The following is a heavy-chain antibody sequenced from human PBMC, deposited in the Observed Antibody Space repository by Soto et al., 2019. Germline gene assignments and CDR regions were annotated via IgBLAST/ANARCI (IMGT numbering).Heavy chain of an antibody. CDR1: GGFFSGYY. V-gene: IGHV4-34*01. Sequence: QVQLQQWSAGLLKPSETLSLTCAVYGGFFSGYYWSWIRQPPGKELEWIGEINHSGSTNYNPSLKSRVTISVDTSKNQFSLKLSSVTAADTAVYYCARGFGVVLRFLEWFPYNWFDPWGQGTLVTVSS. CDR3: ARGFGVVLRFLEWFPYNWFDP. D-gene: IGHD3-3*01. CDR2: INHSGST. J-gene: IGHJ5*02.